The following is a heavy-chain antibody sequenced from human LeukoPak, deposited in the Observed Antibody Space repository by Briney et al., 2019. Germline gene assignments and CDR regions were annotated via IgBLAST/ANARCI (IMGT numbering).Heavy chain of an antibody. V-gene: IGHV3-13*01. CDR1: GFTLSTYD. J-gene: IGHJ3*02. CDR2: LYIAGDT. Sequence: GGSLRLSCAASGFTLSTYDMHWVRQGTGKGLEWVSALYIAGDTYYPGSVKGRFTISTENAKNSLYLQMNNLRAGDTAVYYCARGRGPDEINGLDIWGQGTMVTVSS. D-gene: IGHD2-8*01. CDR3: ARGRGPDEINGLDI.